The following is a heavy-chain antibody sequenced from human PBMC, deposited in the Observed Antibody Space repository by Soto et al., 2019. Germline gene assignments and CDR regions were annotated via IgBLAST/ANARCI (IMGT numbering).Heavy chain of an antibody. V-gene: IGHV4-61*01. D-gene: IGHD5-12*01. CDR2: IYYSGST. J-gene: IGHJ5*01. CDR1: GGSVSSGSYY. CDR3: ARENPDSCYDERHTYNWIDS. Sequence: ETLCLTCTVSGGSVSSGSYYWSWIRQPPGKGLEWIGYIYYSGSTNYNPSLKSRVTISVDTSKNQFSLKLSSVTAADTAVYYCARENPDSCYDERHTYNWIDSRGQGTLVTLSS.